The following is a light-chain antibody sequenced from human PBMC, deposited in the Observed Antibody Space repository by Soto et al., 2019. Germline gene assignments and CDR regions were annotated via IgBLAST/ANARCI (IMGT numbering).Light chain of an antibody. Sequence: QSVLTQPPSASGTPGQRVTISCSGSSSNIGSNYVYWYQQLPGTAPKLLIYRNNQPPSGVPDRFSGSKSGTSASLAISGLRSEDEADYYCAAWDDSLVFGGGTKLTVL. V-gene: IGLV1-47*01. CDR1: SSNIGSNY. J-gene: IGLJ2*01. CDR3: AAWDDSLV. CDR2: RNN.